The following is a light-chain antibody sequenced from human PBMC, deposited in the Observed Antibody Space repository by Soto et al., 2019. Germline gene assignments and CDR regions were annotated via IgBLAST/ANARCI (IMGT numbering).Light chain of an antibody. Sequence: DIQMTQSPSTLSASVGDRVAITCRASQSVAKWLAWYQQRPGKAPKLLIFEASSLESGVPSRFSGNGYGTEFTLTINSLQPDDFVTYYCQQYNRYSTWTFGQGTKVEIK. V-gene: IGKV1-5*03. CDR3: QQYNRYSTWT. CDR1: QSVAKW. J-gene: IGKJ1*01. CDR2: EAS.